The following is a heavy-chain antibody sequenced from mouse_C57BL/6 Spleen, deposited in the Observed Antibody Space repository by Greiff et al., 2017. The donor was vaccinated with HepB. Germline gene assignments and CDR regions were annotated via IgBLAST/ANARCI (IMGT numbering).Heavy chain of an antibody. CDR2: ISDGGSYT. CDR3: ARVYDGYYIYAMDY. J-gene: IGHJ4*01. V-gene: IGHV5-4*01. D-gene: IGHD2-3*01. Sequence: EVHLVESGGGLVKPGGSLKLSCAASGFTFSSYAMSWVRQTPEKRLEWVATISDGGSYTYYPDNVKCRFTISRDNDKNNLYLQMSHLKSEDTAMYYCARVYDGYYIYAMDYWGQGTSVTVSS. CDR1: GFTFSSYA.